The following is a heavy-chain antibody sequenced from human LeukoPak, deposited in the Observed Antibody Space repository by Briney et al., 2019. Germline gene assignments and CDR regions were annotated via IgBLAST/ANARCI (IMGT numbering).Heavy chain of an antibody. CDR1: GFTFCDYA. V-gene: IGHV3-49*03. CDR3: TRDLDYGDTDD. D-gene: IGHD4-17*01. Sequence: GGSLRLPCTACGFTFCDYAERWFRQAPGKGLEWVGFIRSKAYGGTTEYAASVKGRFTISRDDSKSIAYLQMNSLKTEDTAVYYCTRDLDYGDTDDWPERTLVTVSS. J-gene: IGHJ4*02. CDR2: IRSKAYGGTT.